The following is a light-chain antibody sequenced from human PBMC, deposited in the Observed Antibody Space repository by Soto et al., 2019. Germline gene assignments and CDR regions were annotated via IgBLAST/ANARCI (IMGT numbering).Light chain of an antibody. CDR1: SSNIGSNT. CDR2: SNN. V-gene: IGLV1-44*01. J-gene: IGLJ1*01. Sequence: SVLTQPPSASAAPGQIVTISCSGSSSNIGSNTVNWYQQLPGTAPKLLIYSNNKRPSGVPDRFSGSKSGTSASLAISGLQSEDEADYYCAAWDDSLTGYVFGNGTKVTVL. CDR3: AAWDDSLTGYV.